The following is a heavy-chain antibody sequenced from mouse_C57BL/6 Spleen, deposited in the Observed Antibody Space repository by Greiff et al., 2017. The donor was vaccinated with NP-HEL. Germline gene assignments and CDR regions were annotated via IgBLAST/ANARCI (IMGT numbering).Heavy chain of an antibody. CDR3: TSLYYYGSSYVPY. CDR2: IRLKSDNYAT. CDR1: GFTFSNYW. J-gene: IGHJ3*01. V-gene: IGHV6-3*01. D-gene: IGHD1-1*01. Sequence: EVKVVESGGGLVQPGGSMKLSCVASGFTFSNYWMNWVRQSPEKGLEWVAQIRLKSDNYATHYAESVKGRFTISRDDSKSSVYLQMNNLRAEDTGIYYCTSLYYYGSSYVPYWGQGTLVTVSA.